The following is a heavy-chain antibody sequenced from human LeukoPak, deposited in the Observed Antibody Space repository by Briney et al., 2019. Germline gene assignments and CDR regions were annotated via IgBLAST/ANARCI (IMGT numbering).Heavy chain of an antibody. D-gene: IGHD6-19*01. V-gene: IGHV3-53*01. Sequence: GGSLRLSCAASGFTVSSNYMSWVRQAPGKGLEWVSVIYSGGSTYYADSVMGRFTISRDKSKNTLYLQMNSLRAEDTAVYYCAKHSGWYDEHYYYGMDVWGQGTTVTVSS. J-gene: IGHJ6*02. CDR2: IYSGGST. CDR3: AKHSGWYDEHYYYGMDV. CDR1: GFTVSSNY.